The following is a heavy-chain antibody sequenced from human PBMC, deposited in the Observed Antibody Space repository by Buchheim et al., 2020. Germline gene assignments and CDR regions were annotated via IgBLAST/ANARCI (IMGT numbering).Heavy chain of an antibody. J-gene: IGHJ4*02. Sequence: EVQLLESGGGLVQPGGPLRLSCAASGFTFSSYAMSWVRQAPGKGLEWVSAVSGSGGSTFYADSVKGRFTVSRDNSKNTVYLQMNSLRAADTAIYYCAKVLSRRYFDYWGQGTL. CDR1: GFTFSSYA. CDR3: AKVLSRRYFDY. D-gene: IGHD3-16*02. CDR2: VSGSGGST. V-gene: IGHV3-23*01.